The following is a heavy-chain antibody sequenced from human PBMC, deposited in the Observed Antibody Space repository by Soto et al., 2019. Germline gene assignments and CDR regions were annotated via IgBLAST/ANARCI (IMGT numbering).Heavy chain of an antibody. CDR3: AKDYSGSYYVMDV. Sequence: GGSLRLSCAASGFTFSSYAMSWVRQAPGKGLEWVSVISGSGGSTDYADSVKGRFTISRDNSKNTLYLQMNSLRAEDTAVYYCAKDYSGSYYVMDVWGQGTSVLVSS. V-gene: IGHV3-23*01. J-gene: IGHJ6*02. CDR2: ISGSGGST. CDR1: GFTFSSYA. D-gene: IGHD6-13*01.